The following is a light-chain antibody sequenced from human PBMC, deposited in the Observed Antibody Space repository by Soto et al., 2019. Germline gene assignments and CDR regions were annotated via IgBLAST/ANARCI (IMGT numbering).Light chain of an antibody. J-gene: IGKJ1*01. CDR2: GAS. Sequence: DIKMTQSPSAMSASVGDRVSITCRASQGIGNYLTWFQQKSGKVPKRLIYGASTLQSGVPSRFSGNGSGTEFTLTIISLQPEDSATYYCLQHNNYPWTFGLGTTVDIK. V-gene: IGKV1-17*03. CDR1: QGIGNY. CDR3: LQHNNYPWT.